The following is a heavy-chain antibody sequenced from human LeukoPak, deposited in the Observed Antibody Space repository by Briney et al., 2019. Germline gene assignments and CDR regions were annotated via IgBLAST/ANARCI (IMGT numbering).Heavy chain of an antibody. D-gene: IGHD6-13*01. CDR3: ARVTSRPGTVDAFDI. CDR2: ISSSSSTI. V-gene: IGHV3-48*01. Sequence: PGGSLRLSCPASGFTFSSYSMTWVRQAPGKGLEWVSYISSSSSTIYYADSVKGQFSISRDNAKNSLYLQMNSLRAKDTAVYYCARVTSRPGTVDAFDIWGQGTMVTVSS. CDR1: GFTFSSYS. J-gene: IGHJ3*02.